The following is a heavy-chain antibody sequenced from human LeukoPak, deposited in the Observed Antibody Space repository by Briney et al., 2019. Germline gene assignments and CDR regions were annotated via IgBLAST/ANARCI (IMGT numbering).Heavy chain of an antibody. CDR1: GYTFTSYD. Sequence: ASVKVSCKASGYTFTSYDINWVRQAPGQGLEWMGWISAYNGNTNYAQKLQGRVTMTTDTSTSTAYMELRSLRSDDTAVYYCARESPYYYDSSGYYYWGQGTLVTVSS. CDR3: ARESPYYYDSSGYYY. J-gene: IGHJ4*02. CDR2: ISAYNGNT. D-gene: IGHD3-22*01. V-gene: IGHV1-18*01.